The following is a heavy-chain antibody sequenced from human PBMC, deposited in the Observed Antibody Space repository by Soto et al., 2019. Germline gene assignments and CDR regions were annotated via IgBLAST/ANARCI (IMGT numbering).Heavy chain of an antibody. D-gene: IGHD6-19*01. Sequence: ASVKVYCKASGDTFTSYDINWVRQATGQGLEWMGWMNPNSGNTGYAQKFQGRVTMTRNTSISTAYMELSSLRSEDTAVYYCARERTVAGNDYWGQGTLVTVSS. CDR1: GDTFTSYD. V-gene: IGHV1-8*01. CDR3: ARERTVAGNDY. CDR2: MNPNSGNT. J-gene: IGHJ4*02.